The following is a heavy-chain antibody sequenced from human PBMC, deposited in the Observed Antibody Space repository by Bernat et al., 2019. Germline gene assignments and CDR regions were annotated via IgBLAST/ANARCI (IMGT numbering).Heavy chain of an antibody. Sequence: EVQLVQSGAEVKEPGESLRISCKGSGYSFTSYWISWVRQMPGKGLEWMGRIDPSDSYTNYSPSFQGHVTISADKSISTAYLQWSSLKASDTAMYYCAKDGYSSSWYSDYWGQGTLVTVSS. CDR3: AKDGYSSSWYSDY. J-gene: IGHJ4*02. CDR1: GYSFTSYW. V-gene: IGHV5-10-1*03. CDR2: IDPSDSYT. D-gene: IGHD6-13*01.